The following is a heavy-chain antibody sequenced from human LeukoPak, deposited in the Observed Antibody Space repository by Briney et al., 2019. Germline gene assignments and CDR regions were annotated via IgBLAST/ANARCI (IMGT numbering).Heavy chain of an antibody. Sequence: ASVTVSCKASGYTFTGYYMHWVRQAPGQGLEWMGWIRPNSGGTKYAQKFQGRVTMTGDTSISTAYMELSRLRSDDTAVYYCARRSRDGYFLDSWGQGTLVTVSS. V-gene: IGHV1-2*02. CDR2: IRPNSGGT. J-gene: IGHJ4*02. CDR1: GYTFTGYY. D-gene: IGHD5-24*01. CDR3: ARRSRDGYFLDS.